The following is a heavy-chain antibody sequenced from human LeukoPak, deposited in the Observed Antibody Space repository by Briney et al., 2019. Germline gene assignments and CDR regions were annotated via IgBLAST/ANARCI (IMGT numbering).Heavy chain of an antibody. CDR2: IIPIFGTA. D-gene: IGHD2-15*01. Sequence: SVKVSCKASGGTFSSYAISWVRQAPGQGLEWMGRIIPIFGTANYAQKFQGRVTITTDESTSTAYMELSSLRTEDTAVYYCAVVAATTDFDYWGQGTLVTVSS. V-gene: IGHV1-69*05. CDR1: GGTFSSYA. CDR3: AVVAATTDFDY. J-gene: IGHJ4*02.